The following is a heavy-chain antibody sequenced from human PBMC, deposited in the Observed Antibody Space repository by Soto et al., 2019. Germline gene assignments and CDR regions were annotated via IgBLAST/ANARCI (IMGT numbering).Heavy chain of an antibody. CDR1: GFTFSSYA. Sequence: QVQLVESGGGVVQPGRSLRLSCAASGFTFSSYAMHWVRQAPGKGLEWVAVISYDGSNKYYADSVKGRFTISRDNSKNTLYLQMNSLRDEDTAVYYCARVPSITMIVVVPPFFDYWGQGTLVTVSS. V-gene: IGHV3-30-3*01. CDR2: ISYDGSNK. D-gene: IGHD3-22*01. J-gene: IGHJ4*02. CDR3: ARVPSITMIVVVPPFFDY.